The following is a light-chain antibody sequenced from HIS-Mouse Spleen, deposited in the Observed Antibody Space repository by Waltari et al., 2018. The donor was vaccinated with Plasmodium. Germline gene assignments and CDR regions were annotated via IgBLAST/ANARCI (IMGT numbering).Light chain of an antibody. CDR3: YSTDSSGNHRV. CDR2: EDS. Sequence: SYELTQPPSVSVSPGQTARITCSGDALPKKYAYWYQQKSGQAPVLVIYEDSKRPSGIPERFCGSSSGTMATLTISGAQVEDEADYYWYSTDSSGNHRVFGGGTKLTVL. J-gene: IGLJ3*02. V-gene: IGLV3-10*01. CDR1: ALPKKY.